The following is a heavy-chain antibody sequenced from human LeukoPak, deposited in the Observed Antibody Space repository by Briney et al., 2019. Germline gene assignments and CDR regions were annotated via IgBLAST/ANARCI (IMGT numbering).Heavy chain of an antibody. Sequence: SETLSLTCAVYGGSFSGYYWSWIRQPPGKGLEWIGEINHSGSTNYNPSLKSRVTISVDTSKNQFSLKLSSVTAADTAVYYCAGEMYKGYAPKIFDYWGQGTLVTVSS. CDR1: GGSFSGYY. CDR3: AGEMYKGYAPKIFDY. D-gene: IGHD1-14*01. CDR2: INHSGST. J-gene: IGHJ4*02. V-gene: IGHV4-34*01.